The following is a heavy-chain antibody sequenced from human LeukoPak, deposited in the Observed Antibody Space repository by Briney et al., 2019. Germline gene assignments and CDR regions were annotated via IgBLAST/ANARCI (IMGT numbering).Heavy chain of an antibody. Sequence: ASVKVSCKVSGYTFTDYYMHWVQQAPGKGLEWMGLVDPEDGETIYAEKFQGRVTITADTSTDTAYMALSSLRSEDTAVYYCARDGQGYYYDSSGYSDWGQGTLVTVSS. CDR3: ARDGQGYYYDSSGYSD. D-gene: IGHD3-22*01. J-gene: IGHJ4*02. CDR2: VDPEDGET. CDR1: GYTFTDYY. V-gene: IGHV1-69-2*01.